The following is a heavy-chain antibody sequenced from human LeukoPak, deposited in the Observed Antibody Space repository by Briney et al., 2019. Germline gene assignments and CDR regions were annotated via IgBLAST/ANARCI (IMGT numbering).Heavy chain of an antibody. Sequence: PGRSLRLSCAASGFTSSSYGMHWVRQAPGKGLEWVAVIWYDGSNKYYADSVKGRFTISRDNSKNTLYLQMNSLRAEDTAVYYCARDCPYSSGWLNGMDVWGQGTTVTVSS. J-gene: IGHJ6*02. CDR1: GFTSSSYG. CDR2: IWYDGSNK. D-gene: IGHD6-19*01. CDR3: ARDCPYSSGWLNGMDV. V-gene: IGHV3-33*01.